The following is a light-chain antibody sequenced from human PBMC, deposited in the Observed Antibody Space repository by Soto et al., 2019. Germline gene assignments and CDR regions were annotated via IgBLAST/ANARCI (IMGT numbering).Light chain of an antibody. J-gene: IGLJ3*02. CDR2: STG. CDR3: LLYCGGVQL. V-gene: IGLV7-43*01. Sequence: QTVVTQEPSLTVSPGGTVTLTCASSTGAVTSGNYPNWFQQKPGQAPTSLIHSTGDKHSWTPARFSGSLLGDKAALTLSAVQPEDEADYYCLLYCGGVQLFGGGTKLTVL. CDR1: TGAVTSGNY.